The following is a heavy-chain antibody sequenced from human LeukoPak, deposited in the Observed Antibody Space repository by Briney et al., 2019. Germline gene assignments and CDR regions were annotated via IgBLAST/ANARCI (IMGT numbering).Heavy chain of an antibody. CDR2: IHGSASYN. V-gene: IGHV3-21*06. CDR3: VRTAVTPGSSDAFDI. CDR1: GFIFSNYY. J-gene: IGHJ3*02. D-gene: IGHD4-17*01. Sequence: GGSLRLSCAASGFIFSNYYLNWVRQAPGKGLEWVSCIHGSASYNYYADSVKGRFTISRDSAKNSLYLEMSSLRVEDTAVYYCVRTAVTPGSSDAFDIWGQGTMVTVSS.